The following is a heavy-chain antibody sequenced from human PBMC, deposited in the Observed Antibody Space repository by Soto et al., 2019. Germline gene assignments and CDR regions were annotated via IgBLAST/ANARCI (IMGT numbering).Heavy chain of an antibody. CDR3: ARRLWDYYGSGSPYGMDV. CDR1: LYSFTSYW. D-gene: IGHD3-10*01. CDR2: IYPGDSGT. J-gene: IGHJ6*02. V-gene: IGHV5-51*01. Sequence: PAKSLKISCQGSLYSFTSYWICWVLHLPFKCLELMGIIYPGDSGTRYSPSFQGQVTISADKSISTAYLQWSSLKASDTAMYYCARRLWDYYGSGSPYGMDVWGQGTTVTVSS.